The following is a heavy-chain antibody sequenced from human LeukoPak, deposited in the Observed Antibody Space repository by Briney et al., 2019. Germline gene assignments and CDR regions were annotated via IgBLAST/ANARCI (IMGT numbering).Heavy chain of an antibody. CDR1: GYTFTSYW. J-gene: IGHJ4*02. D-gene: IGHD6-13*01. CDR3: ARHIGATGPDY. Sequence: GESLKISCKGSGYTFTSYWIGWVRQMPGKGLEWMGIIYPGDSDIIYSPSFQGQVTISADKSISTAYLQWSSLKASDTAIYYCARHIGATGPDYWGQGTLVTVSS. V-gene: IGHV5-51*01. CDR2: IYPGDSDI.